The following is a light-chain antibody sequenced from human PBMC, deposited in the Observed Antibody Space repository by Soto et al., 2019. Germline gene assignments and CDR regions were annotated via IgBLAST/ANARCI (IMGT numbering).Light chain of an antibody. V-gene: IGKV1-39*01. CDR2: GAS. J-gene: IGKJ1*01. CDR1: HSISTY. Sequence: DIQLTQSPSSLSASIGDRVTITCRASHSISTYLNWYQNKVGQAPKLLIYGASTLQNGAPSRFTGNGSATNFILTVADLQPEDFGTYHCQQSYSTHTWTFGQGTKVEIK. CDR3: QQSYSTHTWT.